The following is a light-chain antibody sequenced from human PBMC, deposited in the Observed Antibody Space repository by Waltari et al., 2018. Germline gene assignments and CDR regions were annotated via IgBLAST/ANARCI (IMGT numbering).Light chain of an antibody. J-gene: IGKJ4*01. CDR3: QQYNSYSPLT. CDR2: KAS. CDR1: QSISSW. V-gene: IGKV1-5*03. Sequence: DIQMTQSPSTLSASVGDRVTITCRASQSISSWLAWYQQKPGKAPKLLIYKASSLESGVPSRFSGSGSGTEFTLTISSLQPDDFATYYCQQYNSYSPLTF.